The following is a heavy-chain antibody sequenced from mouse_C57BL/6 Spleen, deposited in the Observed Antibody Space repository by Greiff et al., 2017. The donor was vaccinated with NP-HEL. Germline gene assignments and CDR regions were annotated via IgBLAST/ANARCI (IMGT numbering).Heavy chain of an antibody. Sequence: QVQLQQSGPELVKPGASVKISCKASGYAFSSSWMNWVKQRPGKGLEWIGRIYPGDGDTNYNGKFKGKATLTAAKSSSTAYMPLSSLTSEDSAVYFCARYDGFDYWGQGTTLTVSS. CDR3: ARYDGFDY. J-gene: IGHJ2*01. D-gene: IGHD2-3*01. CDR1: GYAFSSSW. CDR2: IYPGDGDT. V-gene: IGHV1-82*01.